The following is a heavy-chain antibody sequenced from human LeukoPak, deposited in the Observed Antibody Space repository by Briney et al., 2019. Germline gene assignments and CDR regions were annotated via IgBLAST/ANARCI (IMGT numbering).Heavy chain of an antibody. CDR1: GGSFSGYY. CDR2: IYYSGST. V-gene: IGHV4-59*01. D-gene: IGHD5-24*01. Sequence: PSETLSLTCAVYGGSFSGYYWSWIRQPPGKGLEWIGYIYYSGSTNYNPSLKSRVTISVDTSKNQFSLKLSSVTAADTAVYYCARGPSYKYAFDIWGQGTMVTVSS. CDR3: ARGPSYKYAFDI. J-gene: IGHJ3*02.